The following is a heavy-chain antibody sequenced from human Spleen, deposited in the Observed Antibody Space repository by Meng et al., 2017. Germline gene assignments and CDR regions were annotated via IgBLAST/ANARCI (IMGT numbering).Heavy chain of an antibody. CDR1: GGSFSGYY. V-gene: IGHV4-34*01. CDR2: INHSGST. Sequence: QGQLQRWVAGLLKPSETLSLTCAVYGGSFSGYYWSWIRQPPGKGLEWIGEINHSGSTNYNPSLESRATISVDTSQNNLSLKLSSVTAADSAVYYCARGPTTMAHDLDYWGQGTLVTVSS. CDR3: ARGPTTMAHDLDY. D-gene: IGHD4-11*01. J-gene: IGHJ4*02.